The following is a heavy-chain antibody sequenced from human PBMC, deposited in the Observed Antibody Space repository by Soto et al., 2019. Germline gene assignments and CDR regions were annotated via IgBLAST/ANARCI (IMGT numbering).Heavy chain of an antibody. D-gene: IGHD3-16*02. Sequence: SETLSLTCTVSGDSISNGDYYWSWIRQPPGRGLEWIGYIDSSGSTYYNPSLKSRLTMSVDMSKNQFSLRLTSVTAADTAVYYCASSYLYWGQGLLVTVSS. J-gene: IGHJ4*02. CDR1: GDSISNGDYY. CDR2: IDSSGST. V-gene: IGHV4-30-4*01. CDR3: ASSYLY.